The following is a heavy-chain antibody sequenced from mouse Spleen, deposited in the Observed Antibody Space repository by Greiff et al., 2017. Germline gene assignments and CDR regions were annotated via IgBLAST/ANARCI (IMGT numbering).Heavy chain of an antibody. J-gene: IGHJ1*01. CDR1: GYTFTSYD. CDR3: ASDYYYSGGYGCYIDV. V-gene: IGHV1-85*01. D-gene: IGHD1-1*02. Sequence: QVQLQQSGPELVKPGASVKLSCKASGYTFTSYDINWVKQRPGQGLEWIGWIYPRDGSTKYNEKFKGKATLTVDTSSSTAYMELHSLTSEDSAVEFCASDYYYSGGYGCYIDVWGAGTTVTVSS. CDR2: IYPRDGST.